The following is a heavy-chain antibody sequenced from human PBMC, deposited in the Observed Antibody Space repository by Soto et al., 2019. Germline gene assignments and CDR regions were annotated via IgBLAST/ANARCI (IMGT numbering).Heavy chain of an antibody. CDR3: AREDSIIIPAVSDF. CDR2: ISSSSSYI. CDR1: GFTFSSYS. V-gene: IGHV3-21*06. J-gene: IGHJ4*02. Sequence: GGSLRLSCAASGFTFSSYSMNWVRQAPGKGLEWVSSISSSSSYIYYAGSVKGRFTISRDNAKNSVSLQMNTLRVEDTAVYYCAREDSIIIPAVSDFWGQGTLVTVSS. D-gene: IGHD2-2*01.